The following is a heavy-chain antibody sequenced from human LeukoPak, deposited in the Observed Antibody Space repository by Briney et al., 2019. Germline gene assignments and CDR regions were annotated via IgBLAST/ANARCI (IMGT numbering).Heavy chain of an antibody. CDR1: GFTFDDYA. J-gene: IGHJ4*02. V-gene: IGHV3-43*02. CDR3: AKQIGGASLFDY. CDR2: ISGDGGST. D-gene: IGHD1-26*01. Sequence: GGSLRLSCAASGFTFDDYAMHWVRQSPGKGLEWVSLISGDGGSTYYADSVKGRFNISRDNSKNSLYLQMNSLRTEDTALYYCAKQIGGASLFDYWGQGTLVTVSS.